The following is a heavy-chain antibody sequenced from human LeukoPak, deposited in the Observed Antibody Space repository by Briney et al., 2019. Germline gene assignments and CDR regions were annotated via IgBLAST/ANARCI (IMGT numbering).Heavy chain of an antibody. D-gene: IGHD4-23*01. V-gene: IGHV4-4*02. CDR3: ARDLGLSTVGGRAFDI. CDR1: GGSISSSNW. Sequence: ASGTLSLTCAVSGGSISSSNWWSWVRQPPGKGLEWIGEIYHSGSTNYNPSLKSRVTISVDTSRNQFSLKLSSVTAADTAVYYCARDLGLSTVGGRAFDIWGQGTMVTVSS. CDR2: IYHSGST. J-gene: IGHJ3*02.